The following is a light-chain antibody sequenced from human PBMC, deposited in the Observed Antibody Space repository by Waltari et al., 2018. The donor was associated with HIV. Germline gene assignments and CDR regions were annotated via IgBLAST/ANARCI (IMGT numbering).Light chain of an antibody. V-gene: IGLV2-14*01. CDR1: SSDVGGYNA. CDR2: EVS. J-gene: IGLJ2*01. CDR3: SSYTSSDTVV. Sequence: QSALTQPASVSGSPGQSISISCTGTSSDVGGYNAVSWYQQHPAKAPKLVILEVSNRPSGVSNRVSGSKSGNRASLTISGLQAEDEAYYYCSSYTSSDTVVFGGGTKVTVL.